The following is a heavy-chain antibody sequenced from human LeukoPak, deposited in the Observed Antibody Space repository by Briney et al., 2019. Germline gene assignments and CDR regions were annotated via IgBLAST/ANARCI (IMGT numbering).Heavy chain of an antibody. CDR3: ARHELGVVIISSWFDP. J-gene: IGHJ5*02. CDR2: IYHSGGT. D-gene: IGHD3-3*01. Sequence: SETLSLTCAVSGYSISSGYYWGWIRQPPGKGLEWIGSIYHSGGTYYNPSLKSRVTISVDTSKNQFSLKLSSVTAADTAVYYCARHELGVVIISSWFDPWGQGTLVTVSS. CDR1: GYSISSGYY. V-gene: IGHV4-38-2*01.